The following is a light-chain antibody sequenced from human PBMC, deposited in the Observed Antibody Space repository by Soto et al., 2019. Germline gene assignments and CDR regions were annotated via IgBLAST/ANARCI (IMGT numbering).Light chain of an antibody. CDR2: AAS. CDR1: ESISRH. J-gene: IGKJ5*01. V-gene: IGKV1-39*01. Sequence: DIQMTQSPSSLAASVGDRVTITCRASESISRHLNWYQQKPGKAPKLLIYAASSLQNGVPSRFSGSGSGTDFTLTISNLQPEDFATYYCQQSYSTLSITFGQGTRLEIK. CDR3: QQSYSTLSIT.